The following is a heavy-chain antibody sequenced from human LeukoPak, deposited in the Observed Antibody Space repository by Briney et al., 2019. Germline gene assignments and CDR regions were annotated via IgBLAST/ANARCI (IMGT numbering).Heavy chain of an antibody. CDR3: ARGQRAHVEWSYYMDV. CDR1: GFTFSSYA. D-gene: IGHD3-3*01. J-gene: IGHJ6*03. Sequence: PGGSLRLSCAASGFTFSSYAMHWVRQAPGKGLEWVALISYHGSTEYYADSVKGRFTISRDNSKNTLYLQMNSLRTEDTAVYYCARGQRAHVEWSYYMDVWGKGTTVIVSS. V-gene: IGHV3-30*04. CDR2: ISYHGSTE.